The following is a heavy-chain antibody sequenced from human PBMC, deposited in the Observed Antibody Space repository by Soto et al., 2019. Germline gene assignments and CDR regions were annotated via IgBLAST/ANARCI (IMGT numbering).Heavy chain of an antibody. J-gene: IGHJ6*03. Sequence: SETLSLTCTVSGGSISSYYWSWIRQPPGKGLEWIGYIYYSGSTNYNPSLKSRVTISVDTSKNQFSLKLSSVTAADTAVYYCAGYYYYMDVWGKGTRVTVSS. CDR2: IYYSGST. V-gene: IGHV4-59*01. CDR1: GGSISSYY. CDR3: AGYYYYMDV.